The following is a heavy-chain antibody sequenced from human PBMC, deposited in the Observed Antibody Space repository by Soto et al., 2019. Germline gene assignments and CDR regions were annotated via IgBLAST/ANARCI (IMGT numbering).Heavy chain of an antibody. V-gene: IGHV4-34*01. CDR3: ARGSLLLPV. CDR1: GGSLSGYF. D-gene: IGHD1-26*01. CDR2: INHSGTT. J-gene: IGHJ4*02. Sequence: SETLSLTCAVSGGSLSGYFWTWIRQPPGKGLEWIGEINHSGTTNYNPSLKSRATLSVDTSKNQFSLKLTSVTAADTAFYFCARGSLLLPVWSQGIQVTVSS.